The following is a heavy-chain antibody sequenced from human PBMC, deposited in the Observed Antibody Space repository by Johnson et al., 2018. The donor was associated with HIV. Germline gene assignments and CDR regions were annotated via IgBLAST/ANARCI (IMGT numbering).Heavy chain of an antibody. Sequence: VHLVESGGGLVQPGGSLRLSCAASGFTFSSYAMSWVRQAPGKGLEWISYISSTANIMYYADSMKGRFTISRDNGKNSLYLQMNSLRVEDTATYYCAKETRDSRSAFDVWGQGTMVTVSS. CDR1: GFTFSSYA. CDR2: ISSTANIM. D-gene: IGHD3-22*01. J-gene: IGHJ3*01. V-gene: IGHV3-48*04. CDR3: AKETRDSRSAFDV.